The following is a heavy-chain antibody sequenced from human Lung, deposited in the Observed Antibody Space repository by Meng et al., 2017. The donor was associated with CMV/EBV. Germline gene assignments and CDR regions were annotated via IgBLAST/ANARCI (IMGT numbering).Heavy chain of an antibody. V-gene: IGHV4-4*02. CDR3: LRRSCGSV. CDR1: GRTNPKHSW. CDR2: IPHRGSS. Sequence: PARTLYLTCAVCGRTNPKHSWWSLVRHPPRKGLEWIGEIPHRGSSAYNPSLKSRVIMSIDKSKDHFSLNLTSVTAADTAVYHCLRRSCGSVWGQGTLVTVSS. J-gene: IGHJ1*01. D-gene: IGHD3-10*01.